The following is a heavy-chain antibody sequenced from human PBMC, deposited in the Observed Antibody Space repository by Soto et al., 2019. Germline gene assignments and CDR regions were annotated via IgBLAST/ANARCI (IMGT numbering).Heavy chain of an antibody. CDR3: ARDLEQLENFDY. CDR1: GYTFTSYG. D-gene: IGHD6-13*01. Sequence: GASVKVSCKASGYTFTSYGISWVRQAPGQGLEWMGWISAYNGNTNYAQKLQGRVTMTTDKSTSTADMELRSLRSDDTAVYYCARDLEQLENFDYWGQGTLVTVSS. J-gene: IGHJ4*02. V-gene: IGHV1-18*04. CDR2: ISAYNGNT.